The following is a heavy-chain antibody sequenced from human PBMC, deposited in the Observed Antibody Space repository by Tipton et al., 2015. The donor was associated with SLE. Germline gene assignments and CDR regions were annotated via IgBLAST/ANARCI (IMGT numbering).Heavy chain of an antibody. CDR3: AREGGFFDGFDI. Sequence: QLVQSGGGLVQPGGSLRLSCAVSGFTFSNNWMAWVRQAPGKGLEWVAHIREDGSEKFYVDSVRGRFTVSRDNSKNTLYLQMNSLRAEDTAVYDCAREGGFFDGFDIWGQGIMVTVSS. CDR2: IREDGSEK. V-gene: IGHV3-7*01. D-gene: IGHD3-3*01. J-gene: IGHJ3*02. CDR1: GFTFSNNW.